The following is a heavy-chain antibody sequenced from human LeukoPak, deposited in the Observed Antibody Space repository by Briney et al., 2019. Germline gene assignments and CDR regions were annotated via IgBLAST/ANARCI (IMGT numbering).Heavy chain of an antibody. J-gene: IGHJ4*02. Sequence: GASVKVSCKASGYTFTSYDINWVRQATGQGLEWMGWMNPNSGNTGYAQKFQGRVNMTRNTSISTAYMELSSLRSEDTAVYYCARGYDSSGYYFDYWGQGTLVTVSS. D-gene: IGHD3-22*01. CDR2: MNPNSGNT. CDR3: ARGYDSSGYYFDY. V-gene: IGHV1-8*01. CDR1: GYTFTSYD.